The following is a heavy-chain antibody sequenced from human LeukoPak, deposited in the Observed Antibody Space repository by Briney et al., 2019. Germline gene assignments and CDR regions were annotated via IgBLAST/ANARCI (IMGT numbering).Heavy chain of an antibody. CDR3: ARGTPLIAAAGAMFDY. CDR1: GFTFSTYN. V-gene: IGHV3-21*01. D-gene: IGHD6-13*01. CDR2: ITSSSSYI. J-gene: IGHJ4*02. Sequence: GGSLRLSCAASGFTFSTYNMNWVRQAPGKGLEWVSSITSSSSYIYYADSVKGRFTISRDNAKNSLYLQMNSLRAEDTAVYYCARGTPLIAAAGAMFDYWGQGTLVTVSS.